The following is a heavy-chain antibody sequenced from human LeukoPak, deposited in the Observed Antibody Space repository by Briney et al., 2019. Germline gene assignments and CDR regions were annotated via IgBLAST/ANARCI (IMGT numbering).Heavy chain of an antibody. J-gene: IGHJ5*02. CDR3: ARDGVPAAIHPNWFDP. D-gene: IGHD2-2*01. CDR2: ISSSSSNYM. Sequence: GGSLRLSCAASGFTFSDYNMIWVRQAPGKGLEWVSSISSSSSNYMYYADSVQGRFTISRDNAKNSLYLQMNSLRASDTAVYYCARDGVPAAIHPNWFDPWGQGTLVTVSS. V-gene: IGHV3-21*01. CDR1: GFTFSDYN.